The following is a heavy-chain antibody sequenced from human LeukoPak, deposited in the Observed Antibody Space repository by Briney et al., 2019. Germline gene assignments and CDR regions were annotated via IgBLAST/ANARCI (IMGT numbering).Heavy chain of an antibody. J-gene: IGHJ4*02. D-gene: IGHD3-22*01. CDR1: GYTLTELS. Sequence: GASVKVSCKVSGYTLTELSMHWVRQAPGKGLEWMGGFDPEDGETIYAQKFQGRVTITRDTSASTAYMELSSLRSEGTAVYYCARGYYYDSSGFFGYWGQGTLVTVSS. CDR3: ARGYYYDSSGFFGY. CDR2: FDPEDGET. V-gene: IGHV1-24*01.